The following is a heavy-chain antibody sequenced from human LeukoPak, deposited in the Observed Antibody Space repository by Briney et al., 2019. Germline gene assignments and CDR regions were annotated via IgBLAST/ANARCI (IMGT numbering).Heavy chain of an antibody. Sequence: PSETLSLICAVSGGSISSSNWWSWVRQPPGKGLEWIGEIYHSGSTNYNPSLKSRVTISVDKSKNQFSLKLSSVTAADTAVYYCARVIVVVGATEWFDPWGQGTLVTVSS. CDR1: GGSISSSNW. D-gene: IGHD1-26*01. J-gene: IGHJ5*02. CDR3: ARVIVVVGATEWFDP. V-gene: IGHV4-4*02. CDR2: IYHSGST.